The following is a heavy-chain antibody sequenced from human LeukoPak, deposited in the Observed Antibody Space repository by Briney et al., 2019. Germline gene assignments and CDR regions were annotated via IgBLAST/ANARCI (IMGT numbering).Heavy chain of an antibody. CDR2: ISSSSSYI. Sequence: GGSLRLSCAASGFTFSSYSMNWVRQAPGKGLEWVSSISSSSSYIYYADSVKGRFTISRDNAKNSLFLQTNSLRAEDTAVYYCAREVKNTSGWYSHFDYWGQGTLVTVSS. CDR3: AREVKNTSGWYSHFDY. CDR1: GFTFSSYS. D-gene: IGHD6-19*01. V-gene: IGHV3-21*01. J-gene: IGHJ4*02.